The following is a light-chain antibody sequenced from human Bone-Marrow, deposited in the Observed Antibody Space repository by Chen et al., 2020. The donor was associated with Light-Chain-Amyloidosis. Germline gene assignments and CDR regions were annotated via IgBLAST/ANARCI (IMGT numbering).Light chain of an antibody. CDR1: SSDVGGYDY. CDR3: TSYTSSRTRV. V-gene: IGLV2-14*01. Sequence: QSALTHPASASGPPGQSTTIPCTGNSSDVGGYDYFSWYQQHPGKAPQLIIYDVSSRPAGVSDRFSGYKSGYTASLTISGLQADDEADYYCTSYTSSRTRVFGTGTKVTVL. CDR2: DVS. J-gene: IGLJ1*01.